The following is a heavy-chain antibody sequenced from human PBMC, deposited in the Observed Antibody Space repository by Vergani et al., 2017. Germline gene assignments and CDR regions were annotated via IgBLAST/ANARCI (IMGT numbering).Heavy chain of an antibody. J-gene: IGHJ4*02. Sequence: QVQLVESGGGVVQPGRSLRLSCAASGFTFSSYGMHWVRQAPGKGLEWVAVISYDGSNKYYADSVKGRFTISRDNSKNTLYLQMNSLRAEDTAVYYCAKVVFEWELGLNFDYWGQGTLVTVSS. CDR3: AKVVFEWELGLNFDY. CDR1: GFTFSSYG. CDR2: ISYDGSNK. D-gene: IGHD1-26*01. V-gene: IGHV3-30*18.